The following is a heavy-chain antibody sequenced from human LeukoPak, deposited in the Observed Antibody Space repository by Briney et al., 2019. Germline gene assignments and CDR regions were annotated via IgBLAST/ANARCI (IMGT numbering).Heavy chain of an antibody. D-gene: IGHD2-2*01. CDR1: GYTFTSYG. V-gene: IGHV1-18*01. J-gene: IGHJ4*02. CDR3: ARAPQIVTGAASWY. Sequence: ASVKVSCKASGYTFTSYGISGVRQAPGQGLEWMGWISPYNGNTNYAQKFQGRVTMTTDTSTSTAYMEVRSLRSDDTAVYYCARAPQIVTGAASWYWPQGTLVTVSS. CDR2: ISPYNGNT.